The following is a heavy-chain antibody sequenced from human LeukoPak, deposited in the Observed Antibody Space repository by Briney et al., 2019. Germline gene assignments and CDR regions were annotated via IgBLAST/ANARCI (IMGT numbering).Heavy chain of an antibody. D-gene: IGHD4-23*01. Sequence: GGSLRLSCSASGFIFNNYAMQWVRQAAGKGLDYISAISSDGGTTYYADSVKGRFTISRDNSKNTLYLQLSSLRTEDTAVYYCVKPAGGFRSLYYFDSWGQGTLVTVSS. CDR3: VKPAGGFRSLYYFDS. CDR1: GFIFNNYA. J-gene: IGHJ4*02. V-gene: IGHV3-64D*06. CDR2: ISSDGGTT.